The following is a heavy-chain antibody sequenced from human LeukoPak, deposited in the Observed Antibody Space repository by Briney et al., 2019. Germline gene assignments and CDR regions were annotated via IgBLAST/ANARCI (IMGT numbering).Heavy chain of an antibody. CDR3: ARERSLGILWFGELLT. Sequence: SETLSLTCTVSGYSISSGYYWSWIRQPPGKGLEWIGEINHSGSTNYNPSLKSRVTISVDTSKNQFSLKLSSVTAADTAVYYCARERSLGILWFGELLTWGQGTLVTVSS. D-gene: IGHD3-10*01. V-gene: IGHV4-38-2*02. J-gene: IGHJ4*02. CDR2: INHSGST. CDR1: GYSISSGYY.